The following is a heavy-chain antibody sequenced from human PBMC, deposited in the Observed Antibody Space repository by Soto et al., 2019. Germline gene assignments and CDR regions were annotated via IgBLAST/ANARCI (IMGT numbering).Heavy chain of an antibody. CDR3: AHRRDCSGGSCQADAKNDAFDI. V-gene: IGHV2-5*02. CDR1: GFSPRTRGEG. J-gene: IGHJ3*02. Sequence: PPQTLPPTCTSSGFSPRTRGEGVGWSRQPPGKGLGLLALIYWDDDKRYSPSLKSRLTITKDTSKNQVVLTMTNMDPVDTATYYCAHRRDCSGGSCQADAKNDAFDIWGQGTMVTVSS. D-gene: IGHD2-15*01. CDR2: IYWDDDK.